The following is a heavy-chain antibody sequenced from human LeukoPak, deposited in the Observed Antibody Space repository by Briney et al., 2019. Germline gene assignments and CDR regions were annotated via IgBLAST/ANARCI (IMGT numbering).Heavy chain of an antibody. V-gene: IGHV3-7*01. CDR1: GFIFNNYW. J-gene: IGHJ4*02. D-gene: IGHD3-22*01. Sequence: GGSLRLSCAASGFIFNNYWMSWVRQAPGRGLEWVANIKKDGSEKYYVDSVKGRFTISRDNAKNSLYLQMNSLRAEGTAVYYCARDLYRIVVVPHYFDYWGQGTLVTVSS. CDR2: IKKDGSEK. CDR3: ARDLYRIVVVPHYFDY.